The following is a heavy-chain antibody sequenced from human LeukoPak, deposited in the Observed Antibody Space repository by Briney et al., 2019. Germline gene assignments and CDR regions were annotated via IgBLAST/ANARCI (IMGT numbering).Heavy chain of an antibody. D-gene: IGHD3-10*01. V-gene: IGHV1-2*02. J-gene: IGHJ4*02. CDR2: INPHSGGT. CDR3: ARDLEGYHYGSGNYPQ. CDR1: GYTFTGYY. Sequence: ASVKVSRKASGYTFTGYYIHCRPQAPGQGLEWRGFINPHSGGTNYAQNLQGRVTMTRDTSSSTANIEMSRLTSNDTAVYYCARDLEGYHYGSGNYPQWGQGTLILVSS.